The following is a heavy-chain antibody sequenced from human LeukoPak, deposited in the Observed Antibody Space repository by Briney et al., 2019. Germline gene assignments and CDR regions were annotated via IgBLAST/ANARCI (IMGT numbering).Heavy chain of an antibody. CDR2: IYSSGTA. J-gene: IGHJ3*02. V-gene: IGHV4-4*07. CDR3: AREKPLGITMIVPLSAFDI. Sequence: SETLSLTCTVSGGSISGYYWSWIRQPAGKGLECIGRIYSSGTANYNPSLKSRVTMSVDTSKNQVSLKLTSVTAADTAVYYCAREKPLGITMIVPLSAFDIWGQGTMVTVSS. CDR1: GGSISGYY. D-gene: IGHD3-22*01.